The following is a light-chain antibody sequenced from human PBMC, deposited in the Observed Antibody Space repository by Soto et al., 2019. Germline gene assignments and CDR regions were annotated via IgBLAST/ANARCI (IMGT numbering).Light chain of an antibody. CDR1: SSDVGGYNY. V-gene: IGLV2-14*01. CDR3: SSYTSSSTVV. CDR2: DXS. J-gene: IGLJ2*01. Sequence: QSALTQPASVSGSPGQSITISCTGTSSDVGGYNYVSWYQQHPGXXXXXXIYDXSXXPXGXXXXXXXXXXXXXXXXXXXGXQAEDEADYYCSSYTSSSTVVFGGGTKVTVL.